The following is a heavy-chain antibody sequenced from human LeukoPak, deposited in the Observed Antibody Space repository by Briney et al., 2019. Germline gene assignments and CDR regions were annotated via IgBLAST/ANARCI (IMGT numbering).Heavy chain of an antibody. CDR1: GYTFTSYY. J-gene: IGHJ4*02. D-gene: IGHD3-22*01. V-gene: IGHV1-46*01. CDR3: ARVSHYDSSGYYFLGY. CDR2: INPSGGST. Sequence: ASVKVSCKASGYTFTSYYMHWVRQAPGQGLEWMGIINPSGGSTSYAQKFQGRVTTTRDTSTSTVYMELSSLRSEDTAVYYCARVSHYDSSGYYFLGYWGQGTLVTVSS.